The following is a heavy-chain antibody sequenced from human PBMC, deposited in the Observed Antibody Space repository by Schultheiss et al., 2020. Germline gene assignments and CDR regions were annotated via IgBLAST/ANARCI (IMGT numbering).Heavy chain of an antibody. D-gene: IGHD4-23*01. CDR2: ISWNSGSI. Sequence: SLKISCEASGFTFSNYAMHWVRQAPGKGLEWVSGISWNSGSIGYADSVKGRFTISRDNSKNTLYLQMNSLRAEDTAVYYCAKVGSPRGVTHYYYYGMDVWGQGTTVTVSS. V-gene: IGHV3-9*01. J-gene: IGHJ6*02. CDR1: GFTFSNYA. CDR3: AKVGSPRGVTHYYYYGMDV.